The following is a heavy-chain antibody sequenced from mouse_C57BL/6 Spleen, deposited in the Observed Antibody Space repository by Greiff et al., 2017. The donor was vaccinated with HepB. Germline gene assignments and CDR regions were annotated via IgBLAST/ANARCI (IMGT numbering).Heavy chain of an antibody. J-gene: IGHJ3*01. Sequence: VQLQQPGAELVMPGASVKLSCKASGYTFTSYWMHWVKQRPGQGLEWIGEIDPSDSYTNYNQKFKGKSTLTVDKSSSTAYMQLSSLTSEDSAVYYCARSDSSGFLAWFAYWGQGTLVTVSA. CDR1: GYTFTSYW. D-gene: IGHD3-2*02. CDR3: ARSDSSGFLAWFAY. V-gene: IGHV1-69*01. CDR2: IDPSDSYT.